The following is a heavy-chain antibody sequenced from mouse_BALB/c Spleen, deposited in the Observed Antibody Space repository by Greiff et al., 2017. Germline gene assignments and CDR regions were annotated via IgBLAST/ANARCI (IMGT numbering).Heavy chain of an antibody. CDR1: GFTFSSYT. CDR2: ISNGGGST. J-gene: IGHJ1*01. D-gene: IGHD1-1*01. CDR3: ARQDSVVARYWYFDV. V-gene: IGHV5-12-2*01. Sequence: EVQGVESGGGLVQPGGSLKLSCAASGFTFSSYTMSWVRQTPEKRLEWVAYISNGGGSTYYPDTVKGRFTISRDNAKNTLYLQMSSLKSEDTAMYYCARQDSVVARYWYFDVWGAGTTVTVSS.